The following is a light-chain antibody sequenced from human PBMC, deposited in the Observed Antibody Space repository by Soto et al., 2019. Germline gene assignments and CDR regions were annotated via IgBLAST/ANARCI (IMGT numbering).Light chain of an antibody. CDR2: AAS. CDR1: QSISSY. CDR3: QQSYSTPWT. Sequence: DIQMTQSQSSLSASVGDRVTITCRASQSISSYLNWYQQKPGKAPKLLIYAASSLQSGVPSRLSGSGSGTDFTLTISSLQPEDFATYYCQQSYSTPWTFGQGTKVDIK. J-gene: IGKJ1*01. V-gene: IGKV1-39*01.